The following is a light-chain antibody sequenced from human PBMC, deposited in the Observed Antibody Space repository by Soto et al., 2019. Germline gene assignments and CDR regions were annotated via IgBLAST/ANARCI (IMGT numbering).Light chain of an antibody. Sequence: SGLTQPASGAESPGQAITISCTGTSSDVGGYNYVSWYQQHPGKAPKLMINDVSNRPSGVSNRFSGSKSGNTASLTISGLQAEDEADYYCSSYTSSTPYVFGTGTKVTVL. CDR1: SSDVGGYNY. V-gene: IGLV2-14*01. J-gene: IGLJ1*01. CDR3: SSYTSSTPYV. CDR2: DVS.